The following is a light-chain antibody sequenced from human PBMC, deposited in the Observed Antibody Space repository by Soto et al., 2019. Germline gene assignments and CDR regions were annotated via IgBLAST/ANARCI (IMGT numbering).Light chain of an antibody. J-gene: IGKJ1*01. CDR1: QSVSSN. V-gene: IGKV3-15*01. CDR2: GAS. CDR3: QQYNNWPRT. Sequence: EIVMTQSAATLSVSPGERATLSCRASQSVSSNLAWYQQKPGQAPRLLIYGASTRATGIPARFSGSGYGTEFTLTISSLQSEDFAVYYCQQYNNWPRTFGQGTKVDIK.